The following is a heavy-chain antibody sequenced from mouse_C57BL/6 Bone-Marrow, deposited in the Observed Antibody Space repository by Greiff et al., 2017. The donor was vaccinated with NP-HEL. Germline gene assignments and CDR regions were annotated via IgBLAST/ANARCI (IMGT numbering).Heavy chain of an antibody. J-gene: IGHJ2*01. D-gene: IGHD1-1*01. V-gene: IGHV2-9-1*01. CDR2: IWTGGGT. CDR3: ARIYYGSSYVGYFDY. CDR1: GFSLTSYA. Sequence: QVQLKESGPGLVAPSQSLSITCTVSGFSLTSYAISWVRQPPGKGLEWLGVIWTGGGTNYNSALNSRLSISKDNSKSQVFLKMNSLQTDDTARYYCARIYYGSSYVGYFDYWGQGTTLTVSS.